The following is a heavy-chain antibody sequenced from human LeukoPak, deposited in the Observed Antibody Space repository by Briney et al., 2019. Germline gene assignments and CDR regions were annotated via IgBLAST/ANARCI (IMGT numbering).Heavy chain of an antibody. CDR3: ARYSTVTHWFDP. CDR1: GGTFSSYA. V-gene: IGHV1-69*06. J-gene: IGHJ5*02. CDR2: IIPIFGTA. D-gene: IGHD4-17*01. Sequence: GSSVKVSCKASGGTFSSYAISWVRQAPGQGLEWMGGIIPIFGTANYAQKFQGRVTITADKSTSTACMELSSLRSEDTAVYYCARYSTVTHWFDPWGQGTLVTVSS.